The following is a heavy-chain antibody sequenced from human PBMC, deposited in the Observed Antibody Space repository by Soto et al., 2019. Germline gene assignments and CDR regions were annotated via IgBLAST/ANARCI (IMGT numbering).Heavy chain of an antibody. CDR3: ARTRDYFDY. D-gene: IGHD6-6*01. CDR2: INHSGNT. V-gene: IGHV4-34*01. Sequence: SETLSLTCAVSGWSFNSNYWTWVRQPPGKGLEWIGEINHSGNTNYNSSLESRVTISVDTSKNQFSLKLSSVTAADTAVYYCARTRDYFDYWGQGTLVTVSS. CDR1: GWSFNSNY. J-gene: IGHJ4*02.